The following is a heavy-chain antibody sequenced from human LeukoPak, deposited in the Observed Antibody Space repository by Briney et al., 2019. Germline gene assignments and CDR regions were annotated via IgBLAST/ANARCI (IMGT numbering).Heavy chain of an antibody. J-gene: IGHJ6*02. CDR3: ASGVIGYCSGGSCYSSTGNMDV. CDR2: IKQDGSEK. V-gene: IGHV3-7*01. CDR1: GFTFSSYW. Sequence: GGSLRLSCAASGFTFSSYWMSWVRQAPGKGLEWVANIKQDGSEKYYVDSVKGRFTISRDNAKNSLYLQMNSLRAEDTAVYYCASGVIGYCSGGSCYSSTGNMDVWGQGTTVTVSS. D-gene: IGHD2-15*01.